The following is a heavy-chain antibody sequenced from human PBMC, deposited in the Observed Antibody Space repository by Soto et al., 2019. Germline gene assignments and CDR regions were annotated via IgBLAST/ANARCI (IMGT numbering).Heavy chain of an antibody. Sequence: GGSLRLSCAAAGFTVSSNYMSWVRQAPGKGLEWVSVIYSDGKTYYADSVKGRFTFSRHNSKNTLYLQMNTLRPGDTAVYYCARDSPHPNFDSSGYLSDWGEGT. CDR3: ARDSPHPNFDSSGYLSD. CDR1: GFTVSSNY. D-gene: IGHD3-22*01. V-gene: IGHV3-53*04. J-gene: IGHJ4*02. CDR2: IYSDGKT.